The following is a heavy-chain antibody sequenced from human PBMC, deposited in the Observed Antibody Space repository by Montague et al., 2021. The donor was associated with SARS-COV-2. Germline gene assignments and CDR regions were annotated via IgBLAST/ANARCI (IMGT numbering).Heavy chain of an antibody. CDR1: GGSISSDSYY. J-gene: IGHJ4*02. Sequence: TLSLTCTVPGGSISSDSYYWSWIRQPAGKGLEWIGRVYTTGSYNYNPSLKSRVTITGDTSRNQLSLRLTSVTAADTAMYYRARAALYCGYAFAYFDFWGQGVLVTVSS. CDR3: ARAALYCGYAFAYFDF. CDR2: VYTTGSY. D-gene: IGHD5-12*01. V-gene: IGHV4-61*02.